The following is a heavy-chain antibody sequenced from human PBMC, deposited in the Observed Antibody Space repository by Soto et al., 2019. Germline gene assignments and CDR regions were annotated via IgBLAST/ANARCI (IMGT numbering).Heavy chain of an antibody. Sequence: QVQLQESGPRLVKPSQTLSLSCAVSGGSITSASYSWNWIRQSPGRGLEWFGHIYSSGRTNYNPSLKSRVSISVDTSNNQFSLKLTSVTAADTAVYFCAREDAARIERWFDAWGQGILVTVSS. CDR3: AREDAARIERWFDA. V-gene: IGHV4-31*11. D-gene: IGHD6-25*01. J-gene: IGHJ5*02. CDR2: IYSSGRT. CDR1: GGSITSASYS.